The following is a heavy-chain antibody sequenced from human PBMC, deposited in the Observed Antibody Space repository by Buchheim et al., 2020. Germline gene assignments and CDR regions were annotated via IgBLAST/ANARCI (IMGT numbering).Heavy chain of an antibody. CDR1: GFRFDLHW. J-gene: IGHJ6*02. V-gene: IGHV3-7*01. CDR3: ARVDSGYDWNFNGMDV. CDR2: IKQDGSEK. Sequence: DVQLVESGGGLVQRGGSLRLSCAGSGFRFDLHWMSWVRQAPGKALEWVANIKQDGSEKYGGDSVKGSFTISRDNGKKAVYLQMNSLRVEDTATYYCARVDSGYDWNFNGMDVWGQGTT. D-gene: IGHD5-12*01.